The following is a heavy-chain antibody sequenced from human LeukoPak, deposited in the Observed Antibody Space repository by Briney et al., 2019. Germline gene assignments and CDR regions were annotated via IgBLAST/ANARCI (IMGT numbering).Heavy chain of an antibody. J-gene: IGHJ1*01. CDR2: IYYSGSA. V-gene: IGHV4-39*01. Sequence: PSETLSLTCTVSGGSISSSSYYWGWIRQPPGKGLEWIGSIYYSGSAYYNPSLKSRVTISVDTSKNQFSLKLTSVTAADTAVYYCARMVQSTDSSGFYLPEYFQHWGQGTLVTVSS. D-gene: IGHD3-22*01. CDR1: GGSISSSSYY. CDR3: ARMVQSTDSSGFYLPEYFQH.